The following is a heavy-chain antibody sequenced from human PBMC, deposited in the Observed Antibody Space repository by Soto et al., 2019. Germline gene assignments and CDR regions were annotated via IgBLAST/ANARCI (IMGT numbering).Heavy chain of an antibody. CDR1: GGSFSGYY. Sequence: PSETLSLTCAVYGGSFSGYYWSWICQPPGKGLEWIGEINHSGSTNYNPSLKSRVTISVDTSKNQFSLKLSPVTAADTAVYYCARGGSSGWYENWFDPWGQGTLVTVSS. CDR3: ARGGSSGWYENWFDP. V-gene: IGHV4-34*01. D-gene: IGHD6-19*01. CDR2: INHSGST. J-gene: IGHJ5*02.